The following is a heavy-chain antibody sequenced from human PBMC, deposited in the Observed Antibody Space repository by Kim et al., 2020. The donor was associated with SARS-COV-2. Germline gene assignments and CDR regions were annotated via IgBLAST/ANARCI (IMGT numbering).Heavy chain of an antibody. CDR1: GYSFTSYW. CDR2: IYPGDSDT. CDR3: ARHLPVYYDSSGYYHGDYYYGMDV. Sequence: GESLKISCKGSGYSFTSYWIGWVRQMPGKGLEWMGIIYPGDSDTRYSPSFQGQATISADKSISTAYLQWSSLKDSDTAMYYCARHLPVYYDSSGYYHGDYYYGMDVWGQGTTVTVSS. V-gene: IGHV5-51*01. D-gene: IGHD3-22*01. J-gene: IGHJ6*02.